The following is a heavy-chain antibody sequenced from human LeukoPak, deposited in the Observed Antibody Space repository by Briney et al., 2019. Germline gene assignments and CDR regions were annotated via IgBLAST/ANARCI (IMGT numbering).Heavy chain of an antibody. J-gene: IGHJ4*02. CDR1: GFTVSSNY. V-gene: IGHV3-23*01. Sequence: GGSLRLSCAASGFTVSSNYMSWVRQAPGKGLEWVSAISGSGGSTYYADSVKGRFTISRDNSKNTLYLQMNSLRAEDTAVYYCAKGGGGGVRYFDYWGQGTLVTVSS. CDR2: ISGSGGST. D-gene: IGHD3-16*01. CDR3: AKGGGGGVRYFDY.